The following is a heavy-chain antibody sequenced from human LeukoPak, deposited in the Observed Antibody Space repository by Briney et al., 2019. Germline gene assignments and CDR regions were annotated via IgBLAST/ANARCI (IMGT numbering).Heavy chain of an antibody. CDR3: ARSGTSRYYFYGMDV. J-gene: IGHJ6*02. Sequence: SETLSLTCTVSGDSISGYYWNWIRQPPGKGLEWIGYFYYTGSTNYNPSLKSRVTISVDTSKNQFSLKLNSVTATDTAVYYCARSGTSRYYFYGMDVWGQGTTVTVSS. V-gene: IGHV4-59*08. CDR1: GDSISGYY. CDR2: FYYTGST. D-gene: IGHD1/OR15-1a*01.